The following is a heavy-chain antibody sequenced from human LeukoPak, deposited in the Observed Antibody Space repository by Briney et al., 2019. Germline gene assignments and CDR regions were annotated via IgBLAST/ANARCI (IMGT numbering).Heavy chain of an antibody. CDR3: AKVGSRMVTGDY. CDR2: ISGSGGST. V-gene: IGHV3-23*01. J-gene: IGHJ4*02. Sequence: GGSLRLSCAASGFTFSSYAMSWVRQAPGKGLEWVSAISGSGGSTYYADSVKGRFTISRDDSKNTLYLQMNSLRAEDTAVYYCAKVGSRMVTGDYWGQGTLVTVSS. D-gene: IGHD2-21*02. CDR1: GFTFSSYA.